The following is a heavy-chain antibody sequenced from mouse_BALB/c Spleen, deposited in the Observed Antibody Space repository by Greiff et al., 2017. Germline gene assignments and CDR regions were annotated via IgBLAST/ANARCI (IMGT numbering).Heavy chain of an antibody. V-gene: IGHV1-19*01. Sequence: EVQLVESGPELVKPGASVKMSCKASGYTFTDYYMDWVKQSHGESFEWIGRVNPYNGGTSYNQKFKGKATLTVDKSSSTAYMELNSLTSEDSAVYYCARLEEGYWGQGTTLTVSS. CDR2: VNPYNGGT. J-gene: IGHJ2*01. CDR3: ARLEEGY. CDR1: GYTFTDYY.